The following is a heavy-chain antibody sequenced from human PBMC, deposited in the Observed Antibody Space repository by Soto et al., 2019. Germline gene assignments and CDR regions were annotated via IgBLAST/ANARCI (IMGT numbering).Heavy chain of an antibody. V-gene: IGHV3-30*09. CDR2: ISYDGSSK. CDR1: GLTSSSYA. D-gene: IGHD6-25*01. Sequence: QVQLVESGGGVVQPGRSLRLSCAASGLTSSSYAMHWVRQAPGQGLEWLAVISYDGSSKFYADSVKGRLAISRDNSKSTLFLQMDSLRSEDTAVYYCARSGSANYYYVLDVWGQGTTVSVSS. CDR3: ARSGSANYYYVLDV. J-gene: IGHJ6*02.